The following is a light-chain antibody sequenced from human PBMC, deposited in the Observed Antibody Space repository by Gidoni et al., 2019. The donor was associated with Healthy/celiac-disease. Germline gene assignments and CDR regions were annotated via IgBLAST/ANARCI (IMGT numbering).Light chain of an antibody. CDR3: QQYNNWPLT. J-gene: IGKJ4*01. CDR2: GAS. V-gene: IGKV3-15*01. CDR1: QSVSSN. Sequence: EIVMTQSPATLSVSPGERATLSCRASQSVSSNLAWYQQKPGQAPRLLIYGASTRATGIPARVSGSGSGTEFTLTISSLQSKDFAVYYCQQYNNWPLTFXGXTKVEIK.